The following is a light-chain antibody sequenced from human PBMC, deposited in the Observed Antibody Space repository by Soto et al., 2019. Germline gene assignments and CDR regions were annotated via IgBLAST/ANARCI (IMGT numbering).Light chain of an antibody. V-gene: IGLV2-14*01. J-gene: IGLJ1*01. CDR1: SSDFGTYNS. CDR3: TSFATSNPYV. CDR2: EVT. Sequence: QSALTQPASVSGSPGQSITISCTGTSSDFGTYNSVSWYQQHPGKAPKLMIYEVTHRPSGISHRFSGSKSGNTASLTISGLQAEDEAAYYCTSFATSNPYVFGTGTKLTVL.